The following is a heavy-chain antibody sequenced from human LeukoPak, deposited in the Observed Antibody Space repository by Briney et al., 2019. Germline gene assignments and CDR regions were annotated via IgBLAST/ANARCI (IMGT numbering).Heavy chain of an antibody. CDR3: ARLSGSGSYFSSVIYFDY. J-gene: IGHJ4*02. Sequence: SGTLSLTCTVSVGSLSSSSYYWGWIRQPPGKGLEWIGSIYYSGSTYYNPSLKSRVTVSVDTSKNQFSLKLISVTAADTAVYYCARLSGSGSYFSSVIYFDYWGQGTLVTVSS. V-gene: IGHV4-39*01. CDR1: VGSLSSSSYY. D-gene: IGHD3-10*01. CDR2: IYYSGST.